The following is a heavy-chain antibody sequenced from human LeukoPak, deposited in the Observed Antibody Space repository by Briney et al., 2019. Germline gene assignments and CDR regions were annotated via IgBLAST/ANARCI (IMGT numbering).Heavy chain of an antibody. D-gene: IGHD2-15*01. CDR3: ARQLLGYCSGGTCFTYYFDY. CDR1: GGSISSSSYY. J-gene: IGHJ4*02. Sequence: SETLSLTCSVSGGSISSSSYYWGWIRQPPGKGLEWIGSTYDSGTTYYNPSLKSRVTISADTSKNQFSLKLSSVTAADTAVYYCARQLLGYCSGGTCFTYYFDYWGQGTLVTVSS. CDR2: TYDSGTT. V-gene: IGHV4-39*01.